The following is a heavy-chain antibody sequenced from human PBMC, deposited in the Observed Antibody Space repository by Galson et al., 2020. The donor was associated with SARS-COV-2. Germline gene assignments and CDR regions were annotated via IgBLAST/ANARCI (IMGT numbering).Heavy chain of an antibody. J-gene: IGHJ6*02. CDR2: ISWNSGSI. Sequence: SLKISCAASGFTFDDYAMHWVRQAPGKGLEWVSGISWNSGSIGYADSVKGRFTISRDNAKNSLYLQMNSLRAEDTALYYCATLGLAAAADYYYGMDVWGQGTTVTVSS. CDR1: GFTFDDYA. CDR3: ATLGLAAAADYYYGMDV. V-gene: IGHV3-9*01. D-gene: IGHD6-13*01.